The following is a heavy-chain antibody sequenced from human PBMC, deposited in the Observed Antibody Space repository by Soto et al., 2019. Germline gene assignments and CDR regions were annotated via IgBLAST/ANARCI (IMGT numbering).Heavy chain of an antibody. J-gene: IGHJ5*02. Sequence: GGSLRLSCAASGFTFSSYAMHWVRQAPGKGLEWVAVISYDGVNKYYADSVQGRFTISRDDSKNAMFLQMNSLSAEDTAVYYCARRGYCSGGTCSNWLDPWGQGTLVTVSS. D-gene: IGHD2-15*01. CDR3: ARRGYCSGGTCSNWLDP. CDR1: GFTFSSYA. V-gene: IGHV3-30-3*01. CDR2: ISYDGVNK.